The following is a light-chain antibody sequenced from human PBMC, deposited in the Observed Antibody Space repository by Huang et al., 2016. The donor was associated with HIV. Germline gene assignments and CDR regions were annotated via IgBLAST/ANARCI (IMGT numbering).Light chain of an antibody. CDR1: QSVNSD. CDR3: QQYNDWPPLT. J-gene: IGKJ4*01. CDR2: GAS. V-gene: IGKV3-15*01. Sequence: EIEMTQSPVTLSVSPGQRATLSCRASQSVNSDLAWYQQKPGQAPRLLIYGASTRATGIQAKFNATGSGTEFSLSINNLQSDDFAVYYCQQYNDWPPLTFGGGTKVEI.